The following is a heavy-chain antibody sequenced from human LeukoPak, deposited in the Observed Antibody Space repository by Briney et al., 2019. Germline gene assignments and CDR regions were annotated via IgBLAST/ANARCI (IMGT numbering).Heavy chain of an antibody. J-gene: IGHJ6*02. D-gene: IGHD2-8*01. CDR2: ISSSSSYI. CDR1: GFTFSSYS. Sequence: PGGSLRLSCAASGFTFSSYSMNWVRQAPGKGLEWVSSISSSSSYIYYADSVKGRFTISRDSAKNSLYLQMNSLRAEDTAVYYCARPSYCTNGVCYPRYYYGMDVWGQGTTVTVSS. V-gene: IGHV3-21*01. CDR3: ARPSYCTNGVCYPRYYYGMDV.